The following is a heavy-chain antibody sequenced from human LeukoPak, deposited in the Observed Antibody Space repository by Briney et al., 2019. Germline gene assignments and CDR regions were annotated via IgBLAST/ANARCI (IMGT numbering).Heavy chain of an antibody. D-gene: IGHD6-6*01. CDR3: ARGGAARPDY. Sequence: GGSLRLSCAASGFSFSVSGMNWVRQAPGKGLEWVSYISSSSSNINYADSVRGRFTISRDNAKNSLYLHMDSLRVEDMAVYYCARGGAARPDYWGQGTLVTVSS. J-gene: IGHJ4*02. V-gene: IGHV3-21*01. CDR1: GFSFSVSG. CDR2: ISSSSSNI.